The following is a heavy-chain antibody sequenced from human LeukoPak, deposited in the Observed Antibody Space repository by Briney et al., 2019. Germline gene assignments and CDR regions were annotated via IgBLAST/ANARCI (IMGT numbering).Heavy chain of an antibody. V-gene: IGHV3-7*01. CDR2: IQQDGSEK. CDR1: GXTFSRYW. J-gene: IGHJ4*02. D-gene: IGHD6-19*01. CDR3: ARDATSGWPFDF. Sequence: GGSLRLSCAASGXTFSRYWMSWVRQAPGKGLEWVANIQQDGSEKYYVDSVKGRFTISRDNAKNSLYLQMNSLRAEDTAVYFCARDATSGWPFDFWGRGTLITVSS.